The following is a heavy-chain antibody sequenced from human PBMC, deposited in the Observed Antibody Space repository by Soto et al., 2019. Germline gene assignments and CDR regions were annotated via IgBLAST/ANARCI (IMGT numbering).Heavy chain of an antibody. CDR3: ARLYCRGGSCYSGDAFDI. Sequence: EVQLVESGGGLVKPGGSLRLSCAASGFTFSSYGMNWVRQAPGKGLEWVSSISTSTSYIYYADSVKGRFTISRDNAENSVYLQMNSLRAEDTAVYYCARLYCRGGSCYSGDAFDIWGQGTMVTVSS. CDR2: ISTSTSYI. CDR1: GFTFSSYG. V-gene: IGHV3-21*01. J-gene: IGHJ3*02. D-gene: IGHD2-15*01.